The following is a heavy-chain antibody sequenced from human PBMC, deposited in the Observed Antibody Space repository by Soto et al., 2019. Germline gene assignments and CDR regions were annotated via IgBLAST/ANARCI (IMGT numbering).Heavy chain of an antibody. Sequence: QVPLVESGGGVVQPGRSLRLSCAASGFTFRTYGMHWVPQAPGKGLEWVAMIYYDGTNEYYADSVKGRFTISRDNSKNPLYLQMNSLRVEDTAVYYCARVGGTVTSDYWGQGTLVTVSS. V-gene: IGHV3-33*01. CDR2: IYYDGTNE. CDR3: ARVGGTVTSDY. CDR1: GFTFRTYG. D-gene: IGHD4-17*01. J-gene: IGHJ4*02.